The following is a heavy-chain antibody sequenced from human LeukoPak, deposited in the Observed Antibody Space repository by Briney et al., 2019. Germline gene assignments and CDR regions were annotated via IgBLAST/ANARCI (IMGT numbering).Heavy chain of an antibody. CDR1: GFTFSTYA. Sequence: GGSLRLSCAASGFTFSTYAMSWVRQAPGKGLVWVSRISSDGSSTSYADSVKGRFTISRDNAKNTLYLQMNSLRAEDTAVYYCARDLGGVTDYWGQGTLVTVSS. D-gene: IGHD2-21*02. J-gene: IGHJ4*02. V-gene: IGHV3-74*01. CDR2: ISSDGSST. CDR3: ARDLGGVTDY.